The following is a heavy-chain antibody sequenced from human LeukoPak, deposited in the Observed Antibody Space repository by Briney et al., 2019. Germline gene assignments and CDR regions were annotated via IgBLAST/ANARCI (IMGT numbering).Heavy chain of an antibody. Sequence: PGGSLRLSCVASGFTFSSYAMNWVRQAPGKGLEWVAFIRYDGSNKYYADSVKGRFTISRDNSKNTLYLQMNSLRAEDTAVYYCASPYYYDSYFDYWGQGTLVTVSS. D-gene: IGHD3-22*01. J-gene: IGHJ4*02. CDR2: IRYDGSNK. CDR3: ASPYYYDSYFDY. V-gene: IGHV3-30*02. CDR1: GFTFSSYA.